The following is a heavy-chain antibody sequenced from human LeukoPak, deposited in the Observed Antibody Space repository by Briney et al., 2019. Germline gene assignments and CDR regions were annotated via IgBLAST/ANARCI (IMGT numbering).Heavy chain of an antibody. V-gene: IGHV4-34*01. CDR1: GGSFSGYY. J-gene: IGHJ3*02. Sequence: SETLSLTCAVYGGSFSGYYWSWIRQPPGKGLEWIGEINHSGSTNYNPSLKSRVTISVDTSKNQFSLKLSSVTAADTAVYYCARVPRRGYSYRTAKDAFDIWGQGTMVTVSS. CDR2: INHSGST. CDR3: ARVPRRGYSYRTAKDAFDI. D-gene: IGHD5-18*01.